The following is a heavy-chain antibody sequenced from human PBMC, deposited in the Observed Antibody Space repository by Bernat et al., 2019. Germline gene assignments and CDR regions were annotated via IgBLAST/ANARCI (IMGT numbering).Heavy chain of an antibody. CDR1: GFTFSSYS. CDR2: ISSSSSYL. Sequence: EVQLVESGGGLVKPGGSLRLSCAASGFTFSSYSMNWVRQAPGKGLEWDSSISSSSSYLYYADSVKGRFTNSRDNAKNSLYLQMNSRRAEDTAVYYCASNPTTISLTDYWGQGTLVTVSS. CDR3: ASNPTTISLTDY. J-gene: IGHJ4*02. V-gene: IGHV3-21*01. D-gene: IGHD4-17*01.